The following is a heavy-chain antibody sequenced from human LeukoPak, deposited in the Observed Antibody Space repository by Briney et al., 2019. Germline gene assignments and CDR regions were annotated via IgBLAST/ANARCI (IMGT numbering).Heavy chain of an antibody. D-gene: IGHD5-12*01. Sequence: PSETLSLTCAVYGGSFSGYYWSWIRQPPGKGLEWIGEINHSGSTNYNPSLKSRGTISVDTSKNQFSLKLSSVTAADTAVYYCAQYSGYDFYYWGQGTLVTVSS. V-gene: IGHV4-34*01. J-gene: IGHJ4*02. CDR1: GGSFSGYY. CDR3: AQYSGYDFYY. CDR2: INHSGST.